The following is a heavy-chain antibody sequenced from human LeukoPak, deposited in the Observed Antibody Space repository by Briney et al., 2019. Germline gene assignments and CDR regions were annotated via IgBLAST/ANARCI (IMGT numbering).Heavy chain of an antibody. D-gene: IGHD4/OR15-4a*01. J-gene: IGHJ4*02. V-gene: IGHV4-59*12. CDR3: ARGGYDANDY. CDR2: IYDSGST. CDR1: GGSFSGYY. Sequence: SETLSLTCAVYGGSFSGYYWSWIRQPPGKGLEWIGYIYDSGSTNYNPSLKSRVTISVDTSKNQFSLKLSSVTAADTAVYYCARGGYDANDYWGQGTLVTVSS.